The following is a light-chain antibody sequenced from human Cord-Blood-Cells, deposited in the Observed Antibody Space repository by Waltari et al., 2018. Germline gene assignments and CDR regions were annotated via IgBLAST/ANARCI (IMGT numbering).Light chain of an antibody. J-gene: IGKJ4*01. CDR3: QQYNNWPLT. CDR2: GAS. Sequence: EIEMTQSPATLSVSPGERATPSCRASQSVSSNLAWSQQKPGQAPRLLIYGASTRATGIPARFSLSGSGTEFTLTISSLQSEDFAVYYCQQYNNWPLTFGGGTKVEIK. V-gene: IGKV3-15*01. CDR1: QSVSSN.